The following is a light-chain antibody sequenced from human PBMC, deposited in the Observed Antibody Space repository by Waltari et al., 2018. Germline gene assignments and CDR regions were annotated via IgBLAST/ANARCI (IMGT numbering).Light chain of an antibody. CDR2: GGS. J-gene: IGKJ1*01. CDR3: VQAIAFPPT. Sequence: DIVLPQTPLSLPITLGEPASISCRSSQSLLHSNGNTYLHWYLQKPGQSPQLLIYGGSNRASGVPDRFSGSGSGTDFTLKISKVEAEDVGVYYCVQAIAFPPTFGQGTKVEIK. CDR1: QSLLHSNGNTY. V-gene: IGKV2-40*01.